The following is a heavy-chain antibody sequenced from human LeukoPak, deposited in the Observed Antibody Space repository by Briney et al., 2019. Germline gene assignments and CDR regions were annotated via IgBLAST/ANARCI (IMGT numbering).Heavy chain of an antibody. J-gene: IGHJ5*02. Sequence: SVKVSCKASGGTFSSYAISWVRQAPGQGLEWMGGIVPIFGTANYAQKFQGRVTITADESTSTAYMELSSLRSEDTAVYYCARPPEYYDILTGYLPWGQGTLVTVSS. V-gene: IGHV1-69*01. CDR3: ARPPEYYDILTGYLP. D-gene: IGHD3-9*01. CDR1: GGTFSSYA. CDR2: IVPIFGTA.